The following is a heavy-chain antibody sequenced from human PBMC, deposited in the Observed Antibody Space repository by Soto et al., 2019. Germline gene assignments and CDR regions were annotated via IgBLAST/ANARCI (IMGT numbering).Heavy chain of an antibody. J-gene: IGHJ4*02. Sequence: EVQILESGGGLEQPGGSLSLSCAASGFTFSNYAMSWIRQAPVKGLEWVSTIRETGNTTNAEAVRGSFTTSRENSENTLYPQMSSLLAEDTDVYYCAEQQTRVIRTPDYWGQGTLVTVSS. CDR2: IRETGNT. V-gene: IGHV3-23*01. CDR3: AEQQTRVIRTPDY. D-gene: IGHD1-1*01. CDR1: GFTFSNYA.